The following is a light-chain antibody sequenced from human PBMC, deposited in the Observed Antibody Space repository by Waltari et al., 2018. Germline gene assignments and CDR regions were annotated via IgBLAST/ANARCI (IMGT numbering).Light chain of an antibody. J-gene: IGLJ3*02. CDR3: QSFDSTNPWV. V-gene: IGLV6-57*03. CDR1: RRSIGSGH. Sequence: NFMLTQPHSVSESPGKTITISCTRSRRSIGSGHVQWYQQRPGSAPTTMIYEDKKRPSGVPDRFSGSIDSSSNSASLTISGLKTEDEADYYCQSFDSTNPWVFGGGTKLTVL. CDR2: EDK.